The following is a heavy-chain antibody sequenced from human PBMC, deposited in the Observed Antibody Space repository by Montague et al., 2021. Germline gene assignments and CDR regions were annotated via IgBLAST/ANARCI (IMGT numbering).Heavy chain of an antibody. V-gene: IGHV3-74*01. CDR3: ARNLASAAPGAFDI. CDR2: ITLDGSST. J-gene: IGHJ3*02. Sequence: SLSLSFSASGFSFSSYWMHWVHQAPGKGLLWVSRITLDGSSTTFADSVKGRFTTSRDNAKATLYLQMNSLRVEDTAVYYCARNLASAAPGAFDIWGQGTMVTVSS. D-gene: IGHD6-13*01. CDR1: GFSFSSYW.